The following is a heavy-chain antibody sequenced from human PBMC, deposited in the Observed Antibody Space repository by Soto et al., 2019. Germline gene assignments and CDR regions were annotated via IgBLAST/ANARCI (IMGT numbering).Heavy chain of an antibody. CDR3: ASAFFYCGGDCPYLFSF. V-gene: IGHV4-31*03. CDR1: GGSISSGGYY. CDR2: IYYSGST. D-gene: IGHD2-21*02. J-gene: IGHJ4*02. Sequence: PSETLSLTCTVSGGSISSGGYYWSWIRQHPGKGLEWIGYIYYSGSTYYNPSLKSRVTISVDTSKNQFSLKLSSVTAADTAVYYWASAFFYCGGDCPYLFSFCGRGSLDPGSS.